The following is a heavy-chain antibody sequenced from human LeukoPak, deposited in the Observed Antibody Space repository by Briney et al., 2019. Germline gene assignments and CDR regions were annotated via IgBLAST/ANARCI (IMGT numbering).Heavy chain of an antibody. D-gene: IGHD6-6*01. V-gene: IGHV1-8*03. CDR3: ARASRSSRDWFDP. Sequence: ASVKVSCKASGYTFTSYDINWVRQATGQGLEWMGWMNPNSGNTGYAQKFQGRVTITRNTSISTAYMELSSLRYEDTAVYYCARASRSSRDWFDPWGQGTPVTVSS. J-gene: IGHJ5*02. CDR1: GYTFTSYD. CDR2: MNPNSGNT.